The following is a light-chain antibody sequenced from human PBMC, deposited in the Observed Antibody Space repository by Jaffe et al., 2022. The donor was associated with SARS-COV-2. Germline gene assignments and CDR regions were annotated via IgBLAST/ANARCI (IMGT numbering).Light chain of an antibody. CDR3: SSYAGSNTVV. V-gene: IGLV2-8*01. Sequence: QSALTQPPSASGSPGQSVTISCTGTGSDVGYYNYVSWHQQHPGKAPKVVIYEVSKRPSGVPDRFSGSKSDNTASLTVSGLQAEDEADYYCSSYAGSNTVVFGGGTRLTVL. CDR2: EVS. CDR1: GSDVGYYNY. J-gene: IGLJ3*02.